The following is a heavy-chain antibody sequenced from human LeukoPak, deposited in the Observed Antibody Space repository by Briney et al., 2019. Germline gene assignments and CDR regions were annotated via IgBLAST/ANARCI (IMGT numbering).Heavy chain of an antibody. D-gene: IGHD3-10*01. Sequence: GGSLRLSCAASGFTFSDHYMSWIRQAPGKGPEWVSYISSSGSTIYYADSVKGRFTISRDNAKNSLYLQMNSLRAEDTAVYYCARRGVLWFGELFYYGMDVWGQGTTVTVSS. CDR3: ARRGVLWFGELFYYGMDV. CDR1: GFTFSDHY. CDR2: ISSSGSTI. V-gene: IGHV3-11*01. J-gene: IGHJ6*02.